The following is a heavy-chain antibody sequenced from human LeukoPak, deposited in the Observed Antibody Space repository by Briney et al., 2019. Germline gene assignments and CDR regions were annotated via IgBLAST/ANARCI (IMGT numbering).Heavy chain of an antibody. Sequence: GGSLKLSCAASEFTFSASAMHWVRQASGKGLEWVGRIRSKANSYATAYAASVKGRFTISRDDSENTAYLQVNSLKTEDTAVYYCTTILYGDYGTFDIWGQGTMVTVSS. CDR2: IRSKANSYAT. D-gene: IGHD4-17*01. CDR1: EFTFSASA. J-gene: IGHJ3*02. V-gene: IGHV3-73*01. CDR3: TTILYGDYGTFDI.